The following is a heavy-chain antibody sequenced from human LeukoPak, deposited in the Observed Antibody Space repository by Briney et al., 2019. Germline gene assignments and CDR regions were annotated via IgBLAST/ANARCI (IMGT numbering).Heavy chain of an antibody. CDR3: AKDSQDDPLNMDV. Sequence: PGGSLRLSCAASGFTFSSYSMNWVRQAPGKGLEWVSSISSSSSYIYYADSVKGRFTISRDNAKNSLYLQMNSLRPEDTALYYCAKDSQDDPLNMDVWGQGTTVTVSS. CDR1: GFTFSSYS. V-gene: IGHV3-21*04. CDR2: ISSSSSYI. J-gene: IGHJ6*02. D-gene: IGHD2-15*01.